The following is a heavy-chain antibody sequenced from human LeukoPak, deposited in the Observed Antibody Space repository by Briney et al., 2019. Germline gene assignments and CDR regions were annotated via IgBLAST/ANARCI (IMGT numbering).Heavy chain of an antibody. CDR2: ISYNGNQ. V-gene: IGHV3-30-3*01. CDR3: ARERSGYRFDY. CDR1: GFTFVNYG. J-gene: IGHJ4*02. Sequence: PGGSLRLSCAASGFTFVNYGFHWVRQAPVKALEWVAFISYNGNQKYGDSVKSRFTISRDNAKNSLYLQMNSLRAEDTAVYYCARERSGYRFDYWGQGTLVTVSS. D-gene: IGHD5-12*01.